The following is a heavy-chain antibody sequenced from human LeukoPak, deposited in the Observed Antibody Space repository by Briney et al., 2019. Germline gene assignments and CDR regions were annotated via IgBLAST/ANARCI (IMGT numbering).Heavy chain of an antibody. CDR1: GGSISSGGYY. D-gene: IGHD2-2*03. CDR3: ARAMDIVVVPAANWFDP. CDR2: IYYSGST. V-gene: IGHV4-31*03. J-gene: IGHJ5*02. Sequence: PSETLSLTCTVSGGSISSGGYYWIWIRQHPGKGLEWIVYIYYSGSTYYNPSLKSRVTISVDTSKNQFSLKLSSVTAADTAVYYCARAMDIVVVPAANWFDPWGQGTLVTVSS.